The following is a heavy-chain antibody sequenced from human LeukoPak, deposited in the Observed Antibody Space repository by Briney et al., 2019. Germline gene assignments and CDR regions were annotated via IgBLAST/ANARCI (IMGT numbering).Heavy chain of an antibody. D-gene: IGHD2-15*01. J-gene: IGHJ4*02. CDR1: GYTFTDYN. V-gene: IGHV1-2*02. CDR2: ISPNSGST. CDR3: ARDLAGSLDY. Sequence: ASVKVSCKTSGYTFTDYNIHWVRQAPGQGLEWMGWISPNSGSTYYAKQFQGRVTMTRDTSITTAYMELSRLTSDDTAVYYCARDLAGSLDYWGQGTLVTVSS.